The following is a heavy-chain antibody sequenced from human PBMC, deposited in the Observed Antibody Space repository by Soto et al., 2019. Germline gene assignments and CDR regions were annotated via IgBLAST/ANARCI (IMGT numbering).Heavy chain of an antibody. D-gene: IGHD6-13*01. CDR3: SKDPPSERMQPDYGMDV. CDR2: ISGSGRYT. Sequence: DVQLVESGGDLVQPGWSLRLSCAASVFTFDSCVMSWVRQAPGKGLEWLSLISGSGRYTDYADSVKGRFTISRDNSKNTLYLQMNSLRVEDTAVYYCSKDPPSERMQPDYGMDVWGQGTTVTVSS. J-gene: IGHJ6*02. CDR1: VFTFDSCV. V-gene: IGHV3-23*04.